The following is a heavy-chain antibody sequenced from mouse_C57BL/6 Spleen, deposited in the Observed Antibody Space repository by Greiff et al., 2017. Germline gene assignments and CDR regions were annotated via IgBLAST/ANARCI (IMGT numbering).Heavy chain of an antibody. CDR2: IDPENGDT. Sequence: VQLQQSGAELVRPGASVKLSCTASGFNIQDDYMHWVKQRPEQGLEWIGWIDPENGDTEYASKFQGKATITADTSSNTAYLQLSSLTSEDTAVYYCTTSWWKVKFAYWGQGTLVTVSA. CDR1: GFNIQDDY. V-gene: IGHV14-4*01. CDR3: TTSWWKVKFAY. J-gene: IGHJ3*01. D-gene: IGHD1-1*02.